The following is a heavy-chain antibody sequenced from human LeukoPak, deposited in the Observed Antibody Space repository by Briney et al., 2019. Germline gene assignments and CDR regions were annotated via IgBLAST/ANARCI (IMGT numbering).Heavy chain of an antibody. CDR3: ALGYYYYYGMDV. CDR1: GGSFSGYY. J-gene: IGHJ6*02. V-gene: IGHV4-34*01. CDR2: INHSGST. Sequence: PSETLSLTCAVYGGSFSGYYWSWIRQPPGKGLEWIGEINHSGSTNYNPSLKSRVTISVDTSKNQFSLKLSSVTAAGTAVYYCALGYYYYYGMDVWGQGTTVTVSS.